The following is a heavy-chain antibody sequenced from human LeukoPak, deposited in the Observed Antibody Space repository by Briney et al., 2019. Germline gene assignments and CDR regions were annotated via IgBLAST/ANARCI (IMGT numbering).Heavy chain of an antibody. J-gene: IGHJ4*02. CDR3: ARGRDIVVVPAAMSFDY. Sequence: SETLSLTCAVYGGSFSGYYWSWIRQPPGKGLEWIEEINHSGSTNYNPSLKSRVTISVDTSKNQFSLKLSSVTAADTAVYYCARGRDIVVVPAAMSFDYWGQGTLVTVSS. CDR2: INHSGST. V-gene: IGHV4-34*01. CDR1: GGSFSGYY. D-gene: IGHD2-2*01.